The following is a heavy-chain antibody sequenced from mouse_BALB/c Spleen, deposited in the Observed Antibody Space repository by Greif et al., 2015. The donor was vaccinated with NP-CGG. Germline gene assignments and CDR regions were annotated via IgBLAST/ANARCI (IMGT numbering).Heavy chain of an antibody. Sequence: VKLVESGAELVKPGASVKMSCKASGYTFTSYWMHWVKQRPGQGLEWIGVIDPSDSYTSYNQKFKGKATLTVDTSSSTAYMQLSSLTSEDSAVYYCTRDYAAMDYWGQGTSVTVSS. CDR1: GYTFTSYW. D-gene: IGHD1-1*01. J-gene: IGHJ4*01. CDR3: TRDYAAMDY. CDR2: IDPSDSYT. V-gene: IGHV1S127*01.